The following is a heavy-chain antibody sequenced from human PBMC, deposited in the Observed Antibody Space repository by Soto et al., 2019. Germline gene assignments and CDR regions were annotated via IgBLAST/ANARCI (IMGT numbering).Heavy chain of an antibody. CDR3: ARHRLTWDAREAFDV. J-gene: IGHJ3*01. V-gene: IGHV3-48*02. CDR2: IDPTSSRI. Sequence: EAQLVESGGGLVQPGGSLRLSCVASGFSFSSYSVSWVRQAPGKGLEWISYIDPTSSRIYYADSVKGRFAISRDNAENSPYLQVNSLRDEDAAVYYCARHRLTWDAREAFDVWGQGTMVTVSS. D-gene: IGHD7-27*01. CDR1: GFSFSSYS.